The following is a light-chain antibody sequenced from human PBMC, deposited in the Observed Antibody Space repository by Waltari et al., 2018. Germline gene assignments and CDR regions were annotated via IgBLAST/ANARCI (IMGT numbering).Light chain of an antibody. CDR1: LGINNY. CDR3: QQYDHFPLT. J-gene: IGKJ4*01. CDR2: STS. V-gene: IGKV1-33*01. Sequence: DIQMTQSPSSLSASVGDRVTITCRASLGINNYLSWYQQKPGKAPKRLIYSTSNLESGVPSRFSGSGSGTDYTLPISDLQPEDFSRYYCQQYDHFPLTFGGGTTVEIK.